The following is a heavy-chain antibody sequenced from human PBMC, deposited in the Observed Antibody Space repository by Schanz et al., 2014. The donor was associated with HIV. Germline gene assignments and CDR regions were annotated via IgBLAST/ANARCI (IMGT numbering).Heavy chain of an antibody. CDR3: AREGGTSGFNGYFDS. Sequence: QVHLVESGGGVVQPGRSLRLSCVGSGFIFSNYGIHWVRQAPGKGLEWVAVSSHDGSVKFYGDSVKGRFTISRDTFKNTVYLQMNSLRSEDTAIYYCAREGGTSGFNGYFDSWGQGTLVTVFS. CDR1: GFIFSNYG. J-gene: IGHJ4*02. V-gene: IGHV3-30*03. CDR2: SSHDGSVK. D-gene: IGHD2-2*01.